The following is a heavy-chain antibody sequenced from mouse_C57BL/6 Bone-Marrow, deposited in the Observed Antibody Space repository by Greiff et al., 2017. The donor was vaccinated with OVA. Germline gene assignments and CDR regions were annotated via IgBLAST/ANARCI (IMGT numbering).Heavy chain of an antibody. CDR2: IWSDGST. J-gene: IGHJ4*01. CDR3: ARQIGSQSPYYYAMDY. V-gene: IGHV2-6-1*01. CDR1: GFSLTSYG. D-gene: IGHD2-14*01. Sequence: VQLQESGPGLVAPSQSLSITCTVSGFSLTSYGVHWVRQPPGKGLEWLVVIWSDGSTTYNSALKSRLSISKDNSKSQVFLKMNSLQTDDTAMYYCARQIGSQSPYYYAMDYWGQGTSVTVSS.